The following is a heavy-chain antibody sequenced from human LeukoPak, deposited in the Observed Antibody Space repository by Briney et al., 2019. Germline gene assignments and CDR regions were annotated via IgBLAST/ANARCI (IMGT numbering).Heavy chain of an antibody. D-gene: IGHD1-26*01. CDR1: GFTFTDYA. Sequence: GGSLRLSCAASGFTFTDYAIHWVRQAPGKGLEWGAVISYDGDHKYYPDSVKGRFTISRDNSKSTVYLQMNSLRVEDTAVYFCAREYYSGNYYVFDYWGQGTLVTVSS. CDR3: AREYYSGNYYVFDY. V-gene: IGHV3-30-3*01. CDR2: ISYDGDHK. J-gene: IGHJ4*02.